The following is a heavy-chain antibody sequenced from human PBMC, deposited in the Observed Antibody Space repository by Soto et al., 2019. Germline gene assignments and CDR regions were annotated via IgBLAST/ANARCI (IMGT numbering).Heavy chain of an antibody. D-gene: IGHD2-21*02. CDR1: RFIFSSYV. J-gene: IGHJ4*02. Sequence: QVQLVESGGGVVQPGRSLRLSCAASRFIFSSYVMHWVRQAPGKGLEWVAVISYDGSNKHYADSVKGRFTISRDNSKSTLYVQMNSLRAEDTAVYYCARSYCGDDCALDHWGQGTLVTVSS. CDR3: ARSYCGDDCALDH. CDR2: ISYDGSNK. V-gene: IGHV3-30-3*01.